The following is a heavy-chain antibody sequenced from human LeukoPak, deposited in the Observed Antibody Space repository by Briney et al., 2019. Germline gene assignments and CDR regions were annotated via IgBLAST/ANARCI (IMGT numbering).Heavy chain of an antibody. J-gene: IGHJ6*03. V-gene: IGHV4-59*04. CDR1: GGSISSYY. D-gene: IGHD5-12*01. CDR2: IYYSGST. Sequence: SETLSLTCTVSGGSISSYYWSWIRQPPGKGLEWIGYIYYSGSTYYNPSLKSRVTISVDTSKNQFSLKLSSVTAADTAVYYCARRGGYDFYYYYYMDVWGKGTTVTISS. CDR3: ARRGGYDFYYYYYMDV.